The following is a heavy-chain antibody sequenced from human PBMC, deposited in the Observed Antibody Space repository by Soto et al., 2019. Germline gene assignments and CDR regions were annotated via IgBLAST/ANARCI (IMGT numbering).Heavy chain of an antibody. D-gene: IGHD3-10*01. Sequence: GESLKISCKGSGYSFTSYWIGWVRQMPGKGLEWMGIIYAGESDTRYSPSFQGQVNISAAKSISTAYLQWSSLKASDTTMDYCATRDYYGSGSFDSSHGLEIWGQGTMVTVS. CDR1: GYSFTSYW. J-gene: IGHJ6*02. V-gene: IGHV5-51*01. CDR3: ATRDYYGSGSFDSSHGLEI. CDR2: IYAGESDT.